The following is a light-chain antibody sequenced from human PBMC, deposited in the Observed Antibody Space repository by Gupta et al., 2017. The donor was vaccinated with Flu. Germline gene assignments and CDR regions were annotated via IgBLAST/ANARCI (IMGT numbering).Light chain of an antibody. J-gene: IGKJ4*01. CDR1: QDIRNY. V-gene: IGKV1-27*01. CDR2: DAS. Sequence: PSSLSASVGDRVTITCRASQDIRNYVAWYQQKPGKGPKVLIYDASNLETGVPSRFSGSGSGTDFTLTISSLQPEDVATYYCQKYDNGPFTFGEGTKVEIK. CDR3: QKYDNGPFT.